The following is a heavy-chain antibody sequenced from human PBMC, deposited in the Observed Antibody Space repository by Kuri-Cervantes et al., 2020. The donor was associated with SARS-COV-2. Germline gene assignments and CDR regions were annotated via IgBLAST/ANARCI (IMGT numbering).Heavy chain of an antibody. CDR3: ARRYCSGGSCYSRGGYYYYGMDV. D-gene: IGHD2-15*01. CDR2: IIPIFGTA. V-gene: IGHV1-69*01. Sequence: GGSLRLSCKASGGTFSSYAISWVRQAPGQGLEWMGGIIPIFGTANYAQKFQGRVTITADESTSTAYMELSSLRSEDTAVYYCARRYCSGGSCYSRGGYYYYGMDVWGQGTTVTVSS. CDR1: GGTFSSYA. J-gene: IGHJ6*02.